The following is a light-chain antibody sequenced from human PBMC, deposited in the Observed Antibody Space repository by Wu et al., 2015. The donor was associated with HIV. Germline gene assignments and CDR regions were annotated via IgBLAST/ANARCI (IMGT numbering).Light chain of an antibody. CDR1: QGISSY. V-gene: IGKV1-39*01. J-gene: IGKJ3*01. Sequence: IQLTQSPSSLSASVGDRITITCRASQGISSYLAWYQQKPGKAPKVLIYAASTLQSGVPSRFSGSGSGTDFTLTISSLQREDFATYYCQQSYSTPLFTFGPGTKVDIK. CDR3: QQSYSTPLFT. CDR2: AAS.